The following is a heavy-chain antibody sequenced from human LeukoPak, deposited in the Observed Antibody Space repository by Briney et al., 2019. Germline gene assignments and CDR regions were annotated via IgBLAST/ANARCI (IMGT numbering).Heavy chain of an antibody. CDR2: IYSDGSST. Sequence: PGGSLRLSCAASGFTFSNYWMHWVRRAPGKGLVWVSRIYSDGSSTSYADSVKGRFTISRDNAKNTLSLQMNSLRAEDTAVYYCARDYDFWSGFFDYWGQGTLVTVSS. J-gene: IGHJ4*02. CDR3: ARDYDFWSGFFDY. D-gene: IGHD3-3*01. V-gene: IGHV3-74*01. CDR1: GFTFSNYW.